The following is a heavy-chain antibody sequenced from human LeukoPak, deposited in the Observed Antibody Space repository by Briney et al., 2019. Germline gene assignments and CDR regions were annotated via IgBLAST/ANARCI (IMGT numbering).Heavy chain of an antibody. V-gene: IGHV3-43*02. J-gene: IGHJ5*02. Sequence: PGGSLRLSCAASGFTFDEYAMHWVRQAPGKGLEWVSLISGDAVSTYYADPVTRRFTIYSDNSTNSLYLQMNSLRTEDTALYYCARKEWWGGFDPWGQGTLVTVSS. CDR3: ARKEWWGGFDP. D-gene: IGHD2-15*01. CDR2: ISGDAVST. CDR1: GFTFDEYA.